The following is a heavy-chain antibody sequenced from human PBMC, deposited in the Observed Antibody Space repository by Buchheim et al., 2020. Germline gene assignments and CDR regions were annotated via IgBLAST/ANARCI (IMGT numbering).Heavy chain of an antibody. J-gene: IGHJ4*02. CDR3: ARVARSSGIDY. CDR1: GGSVSSGSHY. D-gene: IGHD3-22*01. CDR2: VYYNGGT. Sequence: QVQLQEPGPGLVKPSETLSLTCTVSGGSVSSGSHYWSWVRQPPGKGLEWIGYVYYNGGTNYNPSLKSRVTISIDTSKDQFSLRLSSVSAADTAAYYCARVARSSGIDYWGQGTL. V-gene: IGHV4-61*01.